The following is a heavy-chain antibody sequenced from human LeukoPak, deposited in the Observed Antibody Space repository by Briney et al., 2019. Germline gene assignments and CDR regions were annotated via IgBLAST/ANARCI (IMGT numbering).Heavy chain of an antibody. CDR1: GYSISSGYY. V-gene: IGHV4-38-2*01. Sequence: SETLSLTCAVSGYSISSGYYWGWIRQPPGKGLEWIGSIYHSGSTYYNPSLKSRVTISVDTSKNQFSLKLSSVTAADTPVYYCARKGSGWYYGWFDPWGQGTLVTVSS. D-gene: IGHD6-19*01. CDR2: IYHSGST. J-gene: IGHJ5*02. CDR3: ARKGSGWYYGWFDP.